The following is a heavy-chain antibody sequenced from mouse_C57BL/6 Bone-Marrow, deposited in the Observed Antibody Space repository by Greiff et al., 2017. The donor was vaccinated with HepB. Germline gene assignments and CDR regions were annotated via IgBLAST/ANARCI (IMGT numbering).Heavy chain of an antibody. CDR1: GVAFSRYW. J-gene: IGHJ3*01. CDR3: AREGWLAY. Sequence: TASGVAFSRYWMSWVRRAPGKGLEWIGEINPDSSTINYAPSLKDKFIISRDNAKNTLYLQMSKVRSADTALYYCAREGWLAYWGQGTLVTVSA. V-gene: IGHV4-1*01. CDR2: INPDSSTI.